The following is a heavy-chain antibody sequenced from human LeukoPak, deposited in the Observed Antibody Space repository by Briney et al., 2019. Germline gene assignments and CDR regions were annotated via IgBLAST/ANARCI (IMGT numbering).Heavy chain of an antibody. V-gene: IGHV3-23*01. CDR3: ARGPKYISATGPYYFDY. CDR1: GFTFSSYG. Sequence: PGGSLRLSCAASGFTFSSYGVSWVRQAPGKGLEWVSDINNSGVTTNYADSVKGRFIISRDNSKNTLYLQMNSLRAEDTAVYYCARGPKYISATGPYYFDYWGQGTPVTVSS. D-gene: IGHD6-13*01. J-gene: IGHJ4*02. CDR2: INNSGVTT.